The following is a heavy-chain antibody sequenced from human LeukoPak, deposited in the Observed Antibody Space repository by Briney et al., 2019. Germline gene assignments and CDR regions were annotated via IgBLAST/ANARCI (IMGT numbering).Heavy chain of an antibody. Sequence: GGSLRLSCAASGFSFSQYWMSWVRQAPGKGLEWVANIKQDGHESFYSDSVKGRFTISRDNAENSLFLQMNSLRAEETAVYHCARGHLWLQNWGQGTLVTVSS. CDR3: ARGHLWLQN. CDR2: IKQDGHES. V-gene: IGHV3-7*03. J-gene: IGHJ4*02. CDR1: GFSFSQYW. D-gene: IGHD3-3*02.